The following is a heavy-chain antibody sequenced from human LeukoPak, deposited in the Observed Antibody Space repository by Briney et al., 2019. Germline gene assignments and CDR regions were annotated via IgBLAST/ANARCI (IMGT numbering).Heavy chain of an antibody. CDR1: GGSISSGGYY. D-gene: IGHD4-17*01. V-gene: IGHV4-31*03. J-gene: IGHJ3*02. CDR3: ARGFEHFGDYAGLVAFDI. Sequence: PSQTLSLTCTVSGGSISSGGYYWSWIRQHPGEGLEWIGYIYYRGSTYFNPSLKSRVTVSVDTSKNQFSLKLTSVTAADTAVYYCARGFEHFGDYAGLVAFDIWGQGTLVTVSS. CDR2: IYYRGST.